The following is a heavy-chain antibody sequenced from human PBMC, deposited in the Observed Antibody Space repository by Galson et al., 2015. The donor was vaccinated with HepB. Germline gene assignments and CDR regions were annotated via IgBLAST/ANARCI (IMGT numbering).Heavy chain of an antibody. Sequence: QSGAEVKEPGASVKVSCKASGYTFSSYGISWVRQAPGQGLEWMGWISVYKGNTKYAEKCQDRVTMTTDTSTTTAYMELKSLRSDDTAVYYCARGGRLGKLSSFDYWGQGTLVTVSS. CDR1: GYTFSSYG. CDR2: ISVYKGNT. CDR3: ARGGRLGKLSSFDY. V-gene: IGHV1-18*01. D-gene: IGHD3-16*02. J-gene: IGHJ4*02.